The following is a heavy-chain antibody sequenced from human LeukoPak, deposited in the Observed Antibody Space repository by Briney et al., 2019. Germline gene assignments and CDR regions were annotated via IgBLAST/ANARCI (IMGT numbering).Heavy chain of an antibody. Sequence: GGSLRLSCAASGFTFDDYAMHWVRQAPGKGLEWVSLISWDGGSTYYADSVKGRFTISRDNSKNSLYLQMNSLRAEDTALYYCAKGGIGSYSVPYYFDYWGQGTLVTVSS. CDR2: ISWDGGST. V-gene: IGHV3-43D*03. CDR1: GFTFDDYA. D-gene: IGHD1-26*01. J-gene: IGHJ4*02. CDR3: AKGGIGSYSVPYYFDY.